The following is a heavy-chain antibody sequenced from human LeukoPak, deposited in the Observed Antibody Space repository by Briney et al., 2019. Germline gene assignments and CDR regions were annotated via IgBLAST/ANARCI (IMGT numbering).Heavy chain of an antibody. J-gene: IGHJ6*03. D-gene: IGHD4-11*01. Sequence: PGGSLRLSCVASGFTFSSYAMNWVRQAPGKGLEWVSFISTSSSYIHYADSVKGRFTISRDNARNSLYLQMSSLRAEDTAVYYCTRVEETATTAAIIRKYSYYYYYMDVWGKGNTVTVSS. CDR3: TRVEETATTAAIIRKYSYYYYYMDV. CDR2: ISTSSSYI. CDR1: GFTFSSYA. V-gene: IGHV3-21*01.